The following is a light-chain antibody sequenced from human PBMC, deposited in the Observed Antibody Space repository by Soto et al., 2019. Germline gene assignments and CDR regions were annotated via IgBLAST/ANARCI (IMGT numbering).Light chain of an antibody. V-gene: IGKV1-5*01. Sequence: IQMTQSPSTLSASVGERVTITCRASQSISDWLAWYQQKPGKAPKLLIYDASALPRGVPARFSGSGSGTDFTLTISSLQSEDFAVYYCQQYNNWPWTFGQGTKVDIK. CDR2: DAS. J-gene: IGKJ1*01. CDR1: QSISDW. CDR3: QQYNNWPWT.